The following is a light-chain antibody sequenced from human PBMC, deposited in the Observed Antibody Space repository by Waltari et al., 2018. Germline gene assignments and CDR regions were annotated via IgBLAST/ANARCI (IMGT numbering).Light chain of an antibody. CDR1: QSVSSSY. V-gene: IGKV3D-7*01. Sequence: EIVMTQSPATLSLSPGERATLSCRASQSVSSSYLSWYQQKPGQAPRPLIYGASSSATGIPARFSGIGSGTDFTLTISSLQPEDFAVYYCQQDYNLPGTFGQGTKVEIK. CDR3: QQDYNLPGT. CDR2: GAS. J-gene: IGKJ1*01.